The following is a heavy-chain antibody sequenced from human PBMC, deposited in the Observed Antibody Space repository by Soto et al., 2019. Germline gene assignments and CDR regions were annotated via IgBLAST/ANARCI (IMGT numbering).Heavy chain of an antibody. Sequence: DVQLVESGGGLVQPGRSLRLSCAASGFTFDDYAMHWVRQAPGKGLEWVSGFSWNSGSIGYADSVKGLFTISRDNAKNSMYLPMNSLRAEATALSDCAKGGGAYSSSWYDYWGQGTLVTVSS. CDR2: FSWNSGSI. D-gene: IGHD6-13*01. CDR1: GFTFDDYA. J-gene: IGHJ4*02. V-gene: IGHV3-9*01. CDR3: AKGGGAYSSSWYDY.